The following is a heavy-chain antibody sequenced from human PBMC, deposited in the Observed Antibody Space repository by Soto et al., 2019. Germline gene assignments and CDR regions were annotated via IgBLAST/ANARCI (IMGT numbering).Heavy chain of an antibody. CDR2: INPGNGDT. D-gene: IGHD3-16*01. J-gene: IGHJ4*02. CDR1: GYPFSNYV. V-gene: IGHV1-3*01. Sequence: ASLKLSCKSSGYPFSNYVIHWVRQAPGQRLEWMGMINPGNGDTKYSQKFQGRVTLTRDTSTNTVYMELSILRSEDTAMYYCAREFNGGFSDYWGQGTLVTVSS. CDR3: AREFNGGFSDY.